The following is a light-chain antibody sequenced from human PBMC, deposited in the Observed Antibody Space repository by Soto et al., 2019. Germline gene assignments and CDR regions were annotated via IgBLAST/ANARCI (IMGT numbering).Light chain of an antibody. CDR2: DVR. V-gene: IGLV2-14*01. CDR1: SSDVGGYNY. Sequence: QSVLTQPASVSGSPGQSITISGTGTSSDVGGYNYVSWYQQHPGKAPKLMIYDVRNRPSGVSNRFSGSKSVNTASLTISGLQAEDEADYSCSSYTAVSTYVFGTGTKVTVL. CDR3: SSYTAVSTYV. J-gene: IGLJ1*01.